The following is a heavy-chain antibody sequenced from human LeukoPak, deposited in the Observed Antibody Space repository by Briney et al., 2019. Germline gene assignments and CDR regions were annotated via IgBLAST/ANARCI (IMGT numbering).Heavy chain of an antibody. Sequence: ASVKVSCKASGYTFTSYYMHWVRQAPGQGLEWMGIINPSGGSTSYAQKFQGRVTMTRDTSTSTVYMELSSLRSEDTAVYYCARDHEYYYGSGSYYPGGCDYWGQGTLVTVPS. J-gene: IGHJ4*02. CDR3: ARDHEYYYGSGSYYPGGCDY. CDR1: GYTFTSYY. V-gene: IGHV1-46*01. CDR2: INPSGGST. D-gene: IGHD3-10*01.